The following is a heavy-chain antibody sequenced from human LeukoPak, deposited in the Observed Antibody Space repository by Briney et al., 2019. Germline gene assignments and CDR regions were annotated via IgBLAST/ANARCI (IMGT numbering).Heavy chain of an antibody. CDR3: ARTRIIAARPGYFDY. D-gene: IGHD6-6*01. CDR1: GFTFSSYW. CDR2: INQDGSAR. J-gene: IGHJ4*02. V-gene: IGHV3-7*03. Sequence: GGYLRLSCAASGFTFSSYWMIWVRQAPGKGLEWVANINQDGSARYSVDSVKGRFTISRDNAKDSLYLQMNSLRAEDTAVYYCARTRIIAARPGYFDYWSQGTLVTVSS.